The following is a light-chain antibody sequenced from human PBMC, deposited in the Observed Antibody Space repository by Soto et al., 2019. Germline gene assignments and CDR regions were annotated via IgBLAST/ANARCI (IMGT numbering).Light chain of an antibody. V-gene: IGKV1-39*01. CDR2: AAS. CDR3: QHSHNTPPT. Sequence: DIQMTQSPSSLSAYVGDRVTMTCRASQSISSYLNWYQLKPGKAPKLLIYAASSLKSGVPSRFSGSGSGTDFTLTISSLQPEDFATYYCQHSHNTPPTFGQGTKVDIK. CDR1: QSISSY. J-gene: IGKJ1*01.